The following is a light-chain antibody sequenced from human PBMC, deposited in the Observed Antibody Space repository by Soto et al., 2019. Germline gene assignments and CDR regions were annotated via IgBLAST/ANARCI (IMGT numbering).Light chain of an antibody. CDR1: SSDVGGYNY. V-gene: IGLV2-14*01. CDR2: DVS. Sequence: QSALTQPASVSGSPGQSITISCTETSSDVGGYNYVSWYQQHPGKAPKLMIYDVSNRPSEVSNRFSGSKSGNTASLTISGLQAEDEADYYCSSYTSSSTYVFGTGTKLTVL. J-gene: IGLJ1*01. CDR3: SSYTSSSTYV.